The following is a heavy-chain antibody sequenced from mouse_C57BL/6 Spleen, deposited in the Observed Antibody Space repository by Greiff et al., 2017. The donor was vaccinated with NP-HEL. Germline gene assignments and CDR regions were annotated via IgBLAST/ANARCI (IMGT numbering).Heavy chain of an antibody. D-gene: IGHD1-1*01. Sequence: VQLQQSGAELVKPGASVKISCKASGYAFSSYWMNWVKQRPGKGLEWIGQIYPGDGDTNYNGKFKGKATLTADKSSSTAYMQLSSLTSEDSAVYFCARPSHYYGSSPVYFDYWGQGTTLTVSS. V-gene: IGHV1-80*01. J-gene: IGHJ2*01. CDR3: ARPSHYYGSSPVYFDY. CDR2: IYPGDGDT. CDR1: GYAFSSYW.